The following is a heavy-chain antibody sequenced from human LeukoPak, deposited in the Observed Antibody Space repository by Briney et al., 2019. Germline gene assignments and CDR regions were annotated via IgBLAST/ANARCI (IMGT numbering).Heavy chain of an antibody. J-gene: IGHJ6*03. CDR2: MNPNSGNT. Sequence: ASVKASCKASGYTFTSYDLNWVRQATGQGREGMGWMNPNSGNTGYAQKFQGRVTITRNTSISTAYMELSSLRSEDTAVYYCARTGGERSSWYLYQLNYYYYYYMDVWGKGTTVTVSS. D-gene: IGHD6-13*01. CDR1: GYTFTSYD. V-gene: IGHV1-8*03. CDR3: ARTGGERSSWYLYQLNYYYYYYMDV.